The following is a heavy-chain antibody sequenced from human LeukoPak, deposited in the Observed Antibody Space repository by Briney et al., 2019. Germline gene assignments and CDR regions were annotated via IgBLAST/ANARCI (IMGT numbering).Heavy chain of an antibody. CDR2: IYYSGST. CDR3: ASLLTGYYKGVASSSSRHDY. Sequence: PSETLSLTCTVSGGSISSSSYYWGWIRQPPGKGLEWIGSIYYSGSTYYNPSLKSRVTISVDTSKNQFSLKLSSVTAADTDVYYCASLLTGYYKGVASSSSRHDYWGQGTLVTVSS. CDR1: GGSISSSSYY. V-gene: IGHV4-39*01. D-gene: IGHD3-9*01. J-gene: IGHJ4*02.